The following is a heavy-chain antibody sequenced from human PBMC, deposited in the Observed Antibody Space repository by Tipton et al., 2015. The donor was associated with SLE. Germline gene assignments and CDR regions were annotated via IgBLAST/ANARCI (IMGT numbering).Heavy chain of an antibody. CDR3: ARLGVGDYFDY. CDR1: GGSISSGGYS. Sequence: TLSLTCAVSGGSISSGGYSWSWIRQPPGKGLEWIGYIYHSGSTYYNPSLKSRVTISVDRSKNQFSLKLSSVTAADTAVYYCARLGVGDYFDYWGQGTLVTVSS. V-gene: IGHV4-30-2*01. J-gene: IGHJ4*02. D-gene: IGHD2-8*01. CDR2: IYHSGST.